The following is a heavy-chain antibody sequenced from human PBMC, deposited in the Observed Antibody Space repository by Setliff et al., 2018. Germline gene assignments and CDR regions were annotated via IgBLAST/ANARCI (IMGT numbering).Heavy chain of an antibody. Sequence: ASVKVSCKASGYSLSAYVMHWVRQAPGQRLEWMGWINGASGNTKYSQKFQGRVTITRDTSASTAHMELSSLRSEDTAVYYCARGFYYYGNSRWDVFDIWGQGTMVTVSS. D-gene: IGHD3-10*01. J-gene: IGHJ3*02. V-gene: IGHV1-3*01. CDR3: ARGFYYYGNSRWDVFDI. CDR2: INGASGNT. CDR1: GYSLSAYV.